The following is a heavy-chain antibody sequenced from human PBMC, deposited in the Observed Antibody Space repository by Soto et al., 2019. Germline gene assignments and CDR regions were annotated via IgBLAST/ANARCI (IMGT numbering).Heavy chain of an antibody. CDR2: FDPEDGET. CDR3: ATVAYPSSIAAQIFDS. Sequence: ASVKVSCKVSGYTLTELSMHWVRQAPGKGLEWMGGFDPEDGETIYAQKFQGRVTMTEDTSTDTAYMELSSLRSEDTAVYYCATVAYPSSIAAQIFDSRAQRTSVIGSS. D-gene: IGHD6-6*01. CDR1: GYTLTELS. J-gene: IGHJ5*02. V-gene: IGHV1-24*01.